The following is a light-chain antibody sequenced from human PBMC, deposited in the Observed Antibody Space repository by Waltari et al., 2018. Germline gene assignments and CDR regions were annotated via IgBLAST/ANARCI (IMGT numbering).Light chain of an antibody. CDR2: YDN. Sequence: SYVLTQPPSVSVAPGETASVPCVGDNIGSKRVHWYQQKPGPAPMVVIYYDNDRPSGIPERFSGSKSGDTATLTISRVEAGDEADYYCQVWDSSVDRRVFGAGTKVTV. CDR1: NIGSKR. J-gene: IGLJ1*01. V-gene: IGLV3-21*04. CDR3: QVWDSSVDRRV.